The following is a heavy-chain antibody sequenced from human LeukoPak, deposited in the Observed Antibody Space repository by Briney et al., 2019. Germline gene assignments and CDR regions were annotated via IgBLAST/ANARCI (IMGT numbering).Heavy chain of an antibody. D-gene: IGHD2/OR15-2a*01. CDR2: IRSKAYGGTT. J-gene: IGHJ5*02. CDR3: TRDSMYNWFDP. CDR1: GFTFGDYA. Sequence: SGGSLRLSCTASGFTFGDYAMSWFRQAPGKGLEWVGFIRSKAYGGTTEYAASVKGRFTISRDDSKSITYLQMTILNTENTAVYYCTRDSMYNWFDPWGQGTLVTVSS. V-gene: IGHV3-49*03.